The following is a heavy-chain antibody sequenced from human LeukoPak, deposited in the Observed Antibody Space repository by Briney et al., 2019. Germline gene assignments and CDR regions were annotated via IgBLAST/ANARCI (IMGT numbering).Heavy chain of an antibody. CDR1: GGSVSGGNYY. D-gene: IGHD1-1*01. J-gene: IGHJ4*02. CDR3: ARTGSTGGY. Sequence: SETLSLTCTVSGGSVSGGNYYCSWIRQSPGKGLEWIGYIHYSGSTVYNPSLKSRVTMSIDTSRNQFSLNLSSVTAADTAVYYCARTGSTGGYWGQGTLVTVSS. V-gene: IGHV4-61*01. CDR2: IHYSGST.